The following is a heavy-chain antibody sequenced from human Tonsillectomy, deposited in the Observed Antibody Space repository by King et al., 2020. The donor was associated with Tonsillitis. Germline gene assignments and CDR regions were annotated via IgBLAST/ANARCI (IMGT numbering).Heavy chain of an antibody. J-gene: IGHJ4*02. CDR1: GFTFSSYG. V-gene: IGHV3-33*05. CDR3: AGDLFGGYSGYDYPDY. Sequence: VQLVESGGGVVQPGRSLRLSCAASGFTFSSYGMHWVRQAPGKGLEWVAVISYDGSNKYYADSVKGRFTISRDNSKNTLYLQMNSLRAEDTAVYYCAGDLFGGYSGYDYPDYWGQGTLVTVSS. D-gene: IGHD5-12*01. CDR2: ISYDGSNK.